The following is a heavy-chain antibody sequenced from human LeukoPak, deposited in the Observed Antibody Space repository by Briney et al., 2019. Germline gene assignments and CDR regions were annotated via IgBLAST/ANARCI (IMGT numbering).Heavy chain of an antibody. CDR2: INPNSGGT. D-gene: IGHD3-10*01. Sequence: VASVKVSCKASGYTFTGYYIHWVRQAPGQGLEWMGWINPNSGGTNSAQKFQGRVTMTRDTSVSTAYMDLSRLISDDTAVYYCAGSFGSGSYYHFDYWGQGTLVTVSS. J-gene: IGHJ4*02. CDR3: AGSFGSGSYYHFDY. V-gene: IGHV1-2*02. CDR1: GYTFTGYY.